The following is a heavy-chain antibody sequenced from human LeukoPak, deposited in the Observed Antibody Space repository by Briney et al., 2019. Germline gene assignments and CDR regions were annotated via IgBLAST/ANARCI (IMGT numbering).Heavy chain of an antibody. V-gene: IGHV4-39*01. J-gene: IGHJ4*02. CDR2: MYYSGST. Sequence: SETLSLTCTVSGDFITGSTYYWVWIRQPPGKGLEWIGSMYYSGSTYSNPSLRSRVTMSADTSKNQFSLNLKSVTAADTAVYYCARQYYDSTGYYYFDYWGQGTLVTVSS. CDR3: ARQYYDSTGYYYFDY. D-gene: IGHD3-22*01. CDR1: GDFITGSTYY.